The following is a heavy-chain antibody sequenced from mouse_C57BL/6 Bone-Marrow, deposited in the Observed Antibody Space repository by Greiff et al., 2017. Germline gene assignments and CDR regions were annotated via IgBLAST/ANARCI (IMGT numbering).Heavy chain of an antibody. Sequence: VQLQQSGPVLVKPGASVKMSCKASGYTFTDYYMNWVKQSHGKSLEWIGVINPYNGGTSYNQKFKGNATLTVDKSSSTAYMELNSLTSEDSAVYYCARSVITTVVAPFAYWGQGTLVTVSA. J-gene: IGHJ3*01. CDR3: ARSVITTVVAPFAY. V-gene: IGHV1-19*01. CDR1: GYTFTDYY. CDR2: INPYNGGT. D-gene: IGHD1-1*01.